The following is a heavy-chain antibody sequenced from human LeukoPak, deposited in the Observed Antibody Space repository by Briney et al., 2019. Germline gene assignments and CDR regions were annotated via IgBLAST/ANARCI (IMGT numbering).Heavy chain of an antibody. V-gene: IGHV3-30*02. CDR1: GFTFSSYG. J-gene: IGHJ5*02. CDR2: IRRDGSNK. Sequence: GGSLRLSCAASGFTFSSYGMHWVRQAPGKGLEWVAFIRRDGSNKYYADSVKGRFTISRDNSKNTLYLQMNSLRAEDTAVYYCAKDREIQLWLLNDYWYDPWGQGTLVTVSS. CDR3: AKDREIQLWLLNDYWYDP. D-gene: IGHD5-18*01.